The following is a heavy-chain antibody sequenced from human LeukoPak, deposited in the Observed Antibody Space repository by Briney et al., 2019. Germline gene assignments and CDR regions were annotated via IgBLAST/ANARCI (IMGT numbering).Heavy chain of an antibody. V-gene: IGHV4-39*07. Sequence: PSETLSLTCTVSGGSISSSSYYWGWIRQPPGKGLEWIGEINHSGSTNYNPSLKSRVTISVDTSKNQFSLKLSSVTAADTAVYYCARAYSPPQWSPFDCWGQGTLVTVSS. CDR3: ARAYSPPQWSPFDC. CDR2: INHSGST. D-gene: IGHD6-13*01. J-gene: IGHJ4*02. CDR1: GGSISSSSYY.